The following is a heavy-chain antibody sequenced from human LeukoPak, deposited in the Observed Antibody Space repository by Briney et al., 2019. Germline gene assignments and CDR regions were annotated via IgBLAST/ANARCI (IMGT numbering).Heavy chain of an antibody. Sequence: GASVKVSCKASGYTFTSYGISWVRQAPGQGLEWMGGIIPIFGTANYAQKFQGRVTITADESTSTAYMELSSLRSEDTAVYYCARGVEMATRHFDYWGQGTLVTVSS. D-gene: IGHD5-24*01. J-gene: IGHJ4*02. CDR2: IIPIFGTA. CDR1: GYTFTSYG. CDR3: ARGVEMATRHFDY. V-gene: IGHV1-69*13.